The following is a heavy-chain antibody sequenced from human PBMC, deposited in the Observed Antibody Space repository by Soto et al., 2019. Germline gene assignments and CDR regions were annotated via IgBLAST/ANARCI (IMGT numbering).Heavy chain of an antibody. Sequence: QVQLVQPGAEVKKPGSSVKVSCKASGGTFSTYAISWVRQAPGQGLEWMGGVIPILGTTNNAQKVQGRVRFNASKSTSTAAMELTSLKSEDTAGYYCARHAGTYYSNDMDVWGQGTTGTVSS. CDR2: VIPILGTT. V-gene: IGHV1-69*14. D-gene: IGHD1-1*01. J-gene: IGHJ6*02. CDR1: GGTFSTYA. CDR3: ARHAGTYYSNDMDV.